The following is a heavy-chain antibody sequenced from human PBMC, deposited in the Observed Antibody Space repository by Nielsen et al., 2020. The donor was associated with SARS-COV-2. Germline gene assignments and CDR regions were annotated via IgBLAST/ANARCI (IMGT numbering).Heavy chain of an antibody. Sequence: SVKVSCKASGGTFSSYAISWVRQAPGQGLEWMGGIIPIFGTANYAQKFQGRVTITADESTSTAYMELSSLRSEDTAVYYCARDGGIAAPSFDYWGQGTLVTVSS. CDR1: GGTFSSYA. J-gene: IGHJ4*02. CDR3: ARDGGIAAPSFDY. D-gene: IGHD6-13*01. V-gene: IGHV1-69*13. CDR2: IIPIFGTA.